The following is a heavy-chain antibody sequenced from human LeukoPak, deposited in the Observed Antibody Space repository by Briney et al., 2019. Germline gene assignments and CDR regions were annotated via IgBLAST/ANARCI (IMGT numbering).Heavy chain of an antibody. CDR1: GFTFSSYA. Sequence: QPGGSLRLSSPASGFTFSSYAMGWVRQAPGTGLEWVSSISGSGGSTYYADSVKGRFTISRDNSKNTLYLQMNSLRAEDTAVYYCAKDQYYDFWSGFYYWGQGTLVTVSS. CDR3: AKDQYYDFWSGFYY. J-gene: IGHJ4*02. V-gene: IGHV3-23*01. D-gene: IGHD3-3*01. CDR2: ISGSGGST.